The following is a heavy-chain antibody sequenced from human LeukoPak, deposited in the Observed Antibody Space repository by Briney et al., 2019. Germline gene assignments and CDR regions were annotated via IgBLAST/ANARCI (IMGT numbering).Heavy chain of an antibody. CDR1: GFTFRSYW. CDR3: TREEGGSYYRH. V-gene: IGHV3-7*05. CDR2: INQDGSEK. Sequence: PGGSLRLSCAASGFTFRSYWMTWVRHAPEKGLEWVANINQDGSEKYYVDSVKGRFSISRDNAKNSLYLQMNSLRAEETAVYYCTREEGGSYYRHWGQETLVTVSS. J-gene: IGHJ4*02. D-gene: IGHD1-26*01.